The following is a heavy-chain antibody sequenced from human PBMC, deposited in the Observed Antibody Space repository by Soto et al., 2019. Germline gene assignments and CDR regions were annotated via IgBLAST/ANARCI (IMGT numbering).Heavy chain of an antibody. CDR1: GFTFSSYW. D-gene: IGHD6-13*01. V-gene: IGHV3-74*01. CDR3: ARDDASSSWYSQGRNNHAVDY. CDR2: INSDGSST. Sequence: GGSLRLSCAASGFTFSSYWMHWVRQAPGKGLVWVSRINSDGSSTSYADSVKGRFTISGDNAKNTLYLQMNSLRADDTAVYYCARDDASSSWYSQGRNNHAVDYWGQGTLVTVS. J-gene: IGHJ4*02.